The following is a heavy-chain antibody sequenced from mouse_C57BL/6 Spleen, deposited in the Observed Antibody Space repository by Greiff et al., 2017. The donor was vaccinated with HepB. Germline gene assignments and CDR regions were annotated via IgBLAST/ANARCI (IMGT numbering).Heavy chain of an antibody. Sequence: EVQLVESGGGLVKPGGSLKLSCAASGFTFSSYAMSWVRQTPEKRLEWVATISDGGSYTYYPDNVKGRFTISRDNAKNNLYLQMSHLKSEDTAMYYCARDSDDYDYCAMDYWGQGTSVTVSS. CDR1: GFTFSSYA. CDR3: ARDSDDYDYCAMDY. CDR2: ISDGGSYT. J-gene: IGHJ4*01. V-gene: IGHV5-4*01. D-gene: IGHD2-4*01.